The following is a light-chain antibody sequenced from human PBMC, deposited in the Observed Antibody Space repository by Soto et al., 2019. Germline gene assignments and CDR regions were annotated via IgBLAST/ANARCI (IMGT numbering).Light chain of an antibody. V-gene: IGLV2-14*01. CDR1: SSDVGGYNY. Sequence: QSALTQPASVSGSPGQSITISCTGTSSDVGGYNYVSWYQQHPDTAPKLMIFDVSNRPSXXSNRFSGSKSGNTASLTISGXXXXXXXXYYCSSYTSTTTYVLFGGGTKLTVL. CDR2: DVS. CDR3: SSYTSTTTYVL. J-gene: IGLJ2*01.